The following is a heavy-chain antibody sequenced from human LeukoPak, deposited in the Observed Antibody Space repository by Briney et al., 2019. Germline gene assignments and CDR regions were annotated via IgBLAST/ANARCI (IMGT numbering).Heavy chain of an antibody. CDR2: ISSSGTTI. V-gene: IGHV3-48*03. D-gene: IGHD6-19*01. J-gene: IGHJ4*02. CDR3: ARVSRAVAGTGSLDY. Sequence: PGGSLRLSCAASGFTFSSYAMSWVRQAPGKGLEWVSYISSSGTTIYYADSVKGRFTISRDNAKNSLYLQMNSLRAEDTAVYYCARVSRAVAGTGSLDYWGQGTLVPVSS. CDR1: GFTFSSYA.